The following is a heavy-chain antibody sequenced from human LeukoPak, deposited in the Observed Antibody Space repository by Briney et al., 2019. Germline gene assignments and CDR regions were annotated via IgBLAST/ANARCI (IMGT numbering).Heavy chain of an antibody. CDR1: GFPFNSYV. V-gene: IGHV3-23*01. CDR3: AKGYYDYIWGSYRSDAFDI. D-gene: IGHD3-16*02. J-gene: IGHJ3*02. CDR2: ISGSGGLT. Sequence: GGSLRLSCAASGFPFNSYVMTWVRQAPGKGREWVSVISGSGGLTYHADSVKGRFTVSRDNSKNTLYLQMNSLRAEDTAVYSCAKGYYDYIWGSYRSDAFDIWGQGTMVTVSS.